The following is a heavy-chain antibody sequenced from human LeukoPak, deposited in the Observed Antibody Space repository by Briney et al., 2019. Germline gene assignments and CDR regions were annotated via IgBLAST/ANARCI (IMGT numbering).Heavy chain of an antibody. J-gene: IGHJ2*01. CDR3: ARDQWMEDDYGDYVPGWSFDL. V-gene: IGHV1-2*02. D-gene: IGHD4-17*01. CDR2: INPNNGDT. Sequence: ASVKVSCKASRDTLTDYYIHWVRQAPGQGLEWMGWINPNNGDTTYAQKFLGRVTLTRDTSVSTAYMELRRLRSDDTALYYCARDQWMEDDYGDYVPGWSFDLWGRGTLVRVSS. CDR1: RDTLTDYY.